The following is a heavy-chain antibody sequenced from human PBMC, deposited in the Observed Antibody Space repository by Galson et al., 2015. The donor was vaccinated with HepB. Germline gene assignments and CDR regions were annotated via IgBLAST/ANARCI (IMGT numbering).Heavy chain of an antibody. CDR2: ISWNSGSI. D-gene: IGHD1-26*01. V-gene: IGHV3-9*01. CDR1: GFTFDDYS. CDR3: AKGLSGSYYGGLDY. Sequence: SLRLSCAASGFTFDDYSMHWVRQAPGKGLEWVSGISWNSGSIGYADSVKGRFTISGDTAKNSLYLQMNSLRAEDTALYYCAKGLSGSYYGGLDYWGQGTLVTVSS. J-gene: IGHJ4*02.